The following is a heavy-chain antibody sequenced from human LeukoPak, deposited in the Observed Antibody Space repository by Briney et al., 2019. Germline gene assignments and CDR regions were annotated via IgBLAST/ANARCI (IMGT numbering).Heavy chain of an antibody. D-gene: IGHD1/OR15-1a*01. V-gene: IGHV3-21*05. CDR2: IKENSAYI. J-gene: IGHJ3*02. Sequence: GGSLRLSCAASGFTFSAFPMNWVRQAPGKWLEWLSHIKENSAYIYYGDSVRGRFTIYRDEAKKSLYLQMNSLRAEDTAIYYCVRDEQWAFDIWGQGTMVTVSP. CDR3: VRDEQWAFDI. CDR1: GFTFSAFP.